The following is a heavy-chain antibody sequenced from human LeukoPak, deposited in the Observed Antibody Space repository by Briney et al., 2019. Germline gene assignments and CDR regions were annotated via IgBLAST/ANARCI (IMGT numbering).Heavy chain of an antibody. Sequence: GGSLRLSCAASGFTFSSYSMNWVRQAPGKGLEWVSSISSSSSYIYYADSVKGRFTIPRDNAKNSLYLQMNSLRAEDTAVYYCARGAAAAGLDAFDIWGQGTMVTVSS. V-gene: IGHV3-21*01. CDR1: GFTFSSYS. D-gene: IGHD6-13*01. CDR2: ISSSSSYI. CDR3: ARGAAAAGLDAFDI. J-gene: IGHJ3*02.